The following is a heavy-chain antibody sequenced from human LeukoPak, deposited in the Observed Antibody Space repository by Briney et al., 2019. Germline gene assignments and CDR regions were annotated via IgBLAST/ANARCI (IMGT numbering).Heavy chain of an antibody. V-gene: IGHV4-59*08. CDR1: GDSISSYY. Sequence: SETLSLTCTVSGDSISSYYWSWIRQPPGKGLEWIGYIHYSGSTKYNPSLKSRVTISLDTSKNQFSLKLSSVTAADTAVYYCARVVTTKQNWFDPWGQGTLVTVSS. D-gene: IGHD4-17*01. CDR3: ARVVTTKQNWFDP. CDR2: IHYSGST. J-gene: IGHJ5*02.